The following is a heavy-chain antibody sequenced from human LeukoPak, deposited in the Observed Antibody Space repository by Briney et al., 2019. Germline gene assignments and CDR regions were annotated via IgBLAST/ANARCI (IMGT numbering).Heavy chain of an antibody. Sequence: PGGSLRLSCAASAFTFSSYGMHWVRQAPGKGLEWVAYIQYDRDNEQYAHSAKGRFRFSRANSNNILYLQMNSLSTKDTAVYYCAKDRCSNGIGCYYYYMEVWGKGTTVTISS. CDR2: IQYDRDNE. D-gene: IGHD2-8*01. V-gene: IGHV3-30*02. CDR3: AKDRCSNGIGCYYYYMEV. CDR1: AFTFSSYG. J-gene: IGHJ6*03.